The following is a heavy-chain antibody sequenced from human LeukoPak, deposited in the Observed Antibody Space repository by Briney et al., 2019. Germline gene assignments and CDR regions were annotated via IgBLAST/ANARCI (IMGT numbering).Heavy chain of an antibody. J-gene: IGHJ4*02. CDR3: ARDAGLGELSYKYYFDY. V-gene: IGHV3-21*01. CDR1: GFTFSTYN. CDR2: ITSSSSYI. D-gene: IGHD3-16*02. Sequence: GGSLRLSCAASGFTFSTYNMNWVRQAPGKGLEWVSSITSSSSYIYYADSVKGRFTISRDNAKNSLYLQMNSLRAEDTAVYYCARDAGLGELSYKYYFDYWGQGTLVTVSS.